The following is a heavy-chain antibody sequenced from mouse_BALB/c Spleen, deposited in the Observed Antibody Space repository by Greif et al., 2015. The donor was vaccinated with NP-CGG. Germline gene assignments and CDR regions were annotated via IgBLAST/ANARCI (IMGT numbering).Heavy chain of an antibody. CDR2: ISTYYGDA. V-gene: IGHV1S137*01. CDR3: ARSYYGSSFDY. J-gene: IGHJ2*01. D-gene: IGHD1-1*01. Sequence: VQLQQSGAELVRPGVSVKISCKGSGYTFTDYAMHWVKQSHAKSLEWIGVISTYYGDASYNQKFKGKAAMTVDKSSSTAYMELARLTSEDSAIYYCARSYYGSSFDYWGQGTTLTVSS. CDR1: GYTFTDYA.